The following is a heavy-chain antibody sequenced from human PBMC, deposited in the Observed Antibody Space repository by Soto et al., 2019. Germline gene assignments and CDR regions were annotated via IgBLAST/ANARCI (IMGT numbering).Heavy chain of an antibody. CDR1: GFTFSMYS. Sequence: LRLSCEVSGFTFSMYSMSWVRQSPGKGLEWVAKIPQDGVDGHYADSVKGRFTISRDNGKNSLYLQLNSLRAEDTAVYYCARDHLILPAHDFFYGSDVWGRGATVTVSS. J-gene: IGHJ6*02. CDR3: ARDHLILPAHDFFYGSDV. D-gene: IGHD2-21*02. V-gene: IGHV3-7*03. CDR2: IPQDGVDG.